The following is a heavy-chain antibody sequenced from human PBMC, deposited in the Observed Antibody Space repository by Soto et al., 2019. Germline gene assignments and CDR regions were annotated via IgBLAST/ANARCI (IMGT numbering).Heavy chain of an antibody. CDR2: INPSGGST. J-gene: IGHJ6*02. CDR1: GYTFTSYY. D-gene: IGHD2-2*01. CDR3: ARTIVVVPAAIFTFDYYYGMDV. V-gene: IGHV1-46*01. Sequence: ASVKVSCKASGYTFTSYYMHWVRQAPGQGLEWMGIINPSGGSTSYAQKFQGRVTVTRDTSTSTVYMELSSLRSEDTAVYYCARTIVVVPAAIFTFDYYYGMDVWGQGTTVTVSS.